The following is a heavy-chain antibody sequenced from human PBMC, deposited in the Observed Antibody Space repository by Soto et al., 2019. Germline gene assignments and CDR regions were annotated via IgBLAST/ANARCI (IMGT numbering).Heavy chain of an antibody. CDR1: GFTFSHAG. D-gene: IGHD2-15*01. CDR3: CVVKRLDQYSTSGYWFDP. Sequence: GSLRLSCAASGFTFSHAGMSWVRQAPGKGLEWVGRIKSKADGETKDYGAPVRGRFTISRDDAKDTLYLQMNSLRIEDTAVYYCCVVKRLDQYSTSGYWFDPWGPGTLVTVSS. V-gene: IGHV3-15*01. J-gene: IGHJ5*02. CDR2: IKSKADGETK.